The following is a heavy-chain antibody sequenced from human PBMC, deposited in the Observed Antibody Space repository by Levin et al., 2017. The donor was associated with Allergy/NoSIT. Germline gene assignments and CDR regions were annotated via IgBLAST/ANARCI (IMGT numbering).Heavy chain of an antibody. D-gene: IGHD2-21*02. CDR3: ARHPYCGGDCWGHWFDP. V-gene: IGHV5-51*01. Sequence: PGASVKVSCKGSGYSFTSYWIGWVRQMPGKGLEWMGIIYPGDSDTRHSPSFQGQVTISADKSINTAYLQWSSLKASDTAMYYCARHPYCGGDCWGHWFDPWGQGTLVTVSS. J-gene: IGHJ5*02. CDR2: IYPGDSDT. CDR1: GYSFTSYW.